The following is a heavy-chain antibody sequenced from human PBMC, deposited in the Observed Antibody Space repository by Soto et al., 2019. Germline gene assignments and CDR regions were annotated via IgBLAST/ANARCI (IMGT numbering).Heavy chain of an antibody. CDR2: IGAAGDT. Sequence: GGSLRLSCTASGFTFNNYDMHWVRQATGKGLEWLSGIGAAGDTYYPGAVNGRFTISRDSARSSLYLQMNSLSAADTAVYYWVRGVLGPRDYYYGMDGWGQETTVTVSS. J-gene: IGHJ6*02. CDR3: VRGVLGPRDYYYGMDG. CDR1: GFTFNNYD. V-gene: IGHV3-13*01. D-gene: IGHD2-8*02.